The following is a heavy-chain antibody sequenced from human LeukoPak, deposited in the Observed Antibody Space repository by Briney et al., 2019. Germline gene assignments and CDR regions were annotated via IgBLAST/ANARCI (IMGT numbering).Heavy chain of an antibody. D-gene: IGHD4-4*01. CDR1: GFTFNNYA. CDR2: INTSGGIT. Sequence: GGSLRLSCAASGFTFNNYAMSWVRQAPGKGLEWVSGINTSGGITYYADSVKGRFTISRDNSKNTLFLQMNNLRGEDTALYYCTKEGEIYSKSYYFDYWGPGTLVTVSS. CDR3: TKEGEIYSKSYYFDY. V-gene: IGHV3-23*01. J-gene: IGHJ4*02.